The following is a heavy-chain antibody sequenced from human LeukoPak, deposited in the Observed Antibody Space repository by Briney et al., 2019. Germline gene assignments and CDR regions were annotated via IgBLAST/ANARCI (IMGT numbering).Heavy chain of an antibody. CDR1: GFTFSDYY. Sequence: GGSLRLSCAASGFTFSDYYMSWIRQAPGKGLEWVSYISSSGSTIYYADSVNGRFTISRDNAKNSLYLQMSSLRAEDTALYYRVRDLDNNGPYYHFDSWGRGTLVTVSS. CDR2: ISSSGSTI. V-gene: IGHV3-11*04. D-gene: IGHD3-22*01. CDR3: VRDLDNNGPYYHFDS. J-gene: IGHJ4*02.